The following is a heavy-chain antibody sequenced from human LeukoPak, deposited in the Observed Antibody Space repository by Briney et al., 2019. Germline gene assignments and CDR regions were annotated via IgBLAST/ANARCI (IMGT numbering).Heavy chain of an antibody. CDR3: ARGSMVRGVIMVDY. Sequence: SQTLSLTCAISGDSVSSNSAAWNWIRQSPSRGLEWLGRPYYRSKWYNDYAVSVKSRITINPDTSKNQFSLQLNSVTPEDTAVYYCARGSMVRGVIMVDYWGQGTLVTVSS. D-gene: IGHD3-10*01. V-gene: IGHV6-1*01. J-gene: IGHJ4*02. CDR1: GDSVSSNSAA. CDR2: PYYRSKWYN.